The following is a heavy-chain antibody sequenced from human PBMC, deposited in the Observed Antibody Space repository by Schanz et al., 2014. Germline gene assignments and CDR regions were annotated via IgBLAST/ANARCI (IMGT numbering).Heavy chain of an antibody. J-gene: IGHJ3*02. CDR2: IGTSGGT. CDR1: GFGFSSYS. V-gene: IGHV3-23*01. CDR3: AKGRFGELSAFDI. D-gene: IGHD3-10*01. Sequence: EMQLLESGGGLAQPGGSLRLSCAASGFGFSSYSMNWVRQAPGKGLVWVSTIGTSGGTNYAESVKGRFTISRDNSKNTLYLQMNSLRAEDTAVYYCAKGRFGELSAFDIWGQGTMVTVSS.